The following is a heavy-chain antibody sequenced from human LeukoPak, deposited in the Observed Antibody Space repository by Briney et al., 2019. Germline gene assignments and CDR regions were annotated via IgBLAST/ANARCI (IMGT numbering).Heavy chain of an antibody. CDR1: GGTFRSYA. V-gene: IGHV1-69*13. CDR3: ARDRVNLLGPMDV. J-gene: IGHJ6*02. D-gene: IGHD4-11*01. CDR2: IIHIFGTA. Sequence: GASVKVSCKASGGTFRSYAISWVRQAPGQGLEWMGGIIHIFGTANYAQKFQGRVTITADESTSTAYMELSSLRSEDTAVYYCARDRVNLLGPMDVWGQGTTVTVSS.